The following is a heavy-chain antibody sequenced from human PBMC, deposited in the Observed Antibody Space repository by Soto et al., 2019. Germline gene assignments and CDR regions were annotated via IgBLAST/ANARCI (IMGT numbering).Heavy chain of an antibody. CDR1: RGTFSSYA. D-gene: IGHD5-12*01. V-gene: IGHV1-69*12. J-gene: IGHJ6*02. Sequence: QVQLVQSGAEVKKPGSSVKVSCKASRGTFSSYAISWVRQAPGQGLEWMGGIIAILGTANYAQQFQGSGTGTADESTSAAYRELRSLRSEDTAVYYCASSVAKYYYYGMDVWGQGTTVPVSS. CDR3: ASSVAKYYYYGMDV. CDR2: IIAILGTA.